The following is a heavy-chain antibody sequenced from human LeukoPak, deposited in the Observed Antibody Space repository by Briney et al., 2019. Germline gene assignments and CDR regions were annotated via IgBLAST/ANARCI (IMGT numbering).Heavy chain of an antibody. Sequence: SETLSLTCAVFGGSFSGYYWSWIRQPPGKGLEWIGEINHSGSTNYNPSLKSRVTISVDTSKNQFSLKLSSVTAADAVVYYCAREDDYDSSGYYYEPSEYFQHWGQGTLVTVSS. CDR2: INHSGST. J-gene: IGHJ1*01. CDR3: AREDDYDSSGYYYEPSEYFQH. D-gene: IGHD3-22*01. V-gene: IGHV4-34*01. CDR1: GGSFSGYY.